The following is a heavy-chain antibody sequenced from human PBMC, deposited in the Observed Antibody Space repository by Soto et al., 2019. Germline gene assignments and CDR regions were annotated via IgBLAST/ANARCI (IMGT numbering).Heavy chain of an antibody. CDR2: IIPIFGTA. CDR3: ARGGYYGSGSYYFPGY. D-gene: IGHD3-10*01. Sequence: ASVKVSCKASGGTFSSYAISWVRQAPGQGLEWMGGIIPIFGTANYAQKFQGRVTITADESTSTAYMELSSLRSEDTAAYYCARGGYYGSGSYYFPGYWGQGTLVTVSS. J-gene: IGHJ4*02. V-gene: IGHV1-69*13. CDR1: GGTFSSYA.